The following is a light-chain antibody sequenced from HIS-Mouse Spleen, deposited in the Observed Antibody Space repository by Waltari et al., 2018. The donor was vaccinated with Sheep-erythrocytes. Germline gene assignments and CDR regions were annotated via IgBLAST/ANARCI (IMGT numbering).Light chain of an antibody. CDR3: QAWDSSIVV. CDR2: QDS. J-gene: IGLJ2*01. Sequence: SYELTQPPSVSVSPGQTASIPCSGAKLGDKYACWYQQKPGQSPLLVIYQDSKRPSGIPERFSGSNSGNTATLTISGTQAMDEADYYCQAWDSSIVVFGGGTKLTVL. CDR1: KLGDKY. V-gene: IGLV3-1*01.